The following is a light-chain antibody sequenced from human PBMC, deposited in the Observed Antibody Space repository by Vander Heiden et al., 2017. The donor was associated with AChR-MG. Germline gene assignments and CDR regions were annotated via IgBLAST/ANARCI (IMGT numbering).Light chain of an antibody. Sequence: DIQLIQSPSSLSASVGDRITITCRASQTISTFLNWYQHKSGKAPRLLIYAASSLHSGVPSRFSDSGSGTDFTLTISRLQAEDFATYNCQQNDSPPRTFGQGTKVEVK. V-gene: IGKV1-39*01. CDR3: QQNDSPPRT. CDR1: QTISTF. CDR2: AAS. J-gene: IGKJ1*01.